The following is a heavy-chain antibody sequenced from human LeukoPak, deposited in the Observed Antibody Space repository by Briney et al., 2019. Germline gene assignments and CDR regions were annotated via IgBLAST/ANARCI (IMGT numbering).Heavy chain of an antibody. CDR3: ARSRLRAAHYFDY. D-gene: IGHD3-16*01. Sequence: ASVKVSRKASGYTFTSFGITWVRQAPGQGLEWMGWISAYNGNTDYAQKLQGRVTMTTDTSTSTAYMELRSLRSDDTAVYYCARSRLRAAHYFDYWGQGTLVTVSS. J-gene: IGHJ4*02. V-gene: IGHV1-18*01. CDR2: ISAYNGNT. CDR1: GYTFTSFG.